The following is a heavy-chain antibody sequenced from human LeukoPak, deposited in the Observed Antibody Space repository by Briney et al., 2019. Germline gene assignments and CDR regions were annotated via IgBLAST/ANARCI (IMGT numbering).Heavy chain of an antibody. CDR3: SRAKRIDVQNTPYYFDF. V-gene: IGHV2-5*02. CDR2: IYWDDDK. Sequence: SGPTLVKPTQTLTLTCSFSGFSVNTDGMSVGLVRQPSGKALEWLAIIYWDDDKSYSSSLKERLTIRKDASKTQGVLTMTNMEPVDSATYFCSRAKRIDVQNTPYYFDFWRQGILVTVSS. D-gene: IGHD3-10*02. J-gene: IGHJ4*02. CDR1: GFSVNTDGMS.